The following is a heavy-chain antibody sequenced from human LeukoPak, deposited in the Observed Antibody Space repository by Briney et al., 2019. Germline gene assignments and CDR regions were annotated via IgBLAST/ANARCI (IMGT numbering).Heavy chain of an antibody. D-gene: IGHD1-1*01. CDR1: GGTFSSYA. Sequence: SVKVSCKASGGTFSSYAISWVRQAPGQGLEWMGGIIPIFGTANYAQKFQGRVTITADESTSTAYMELSSLRSENTAVYYCARGRLRTTGTGWFDPWGQGTLVTVSS. CDR3: ARGRLRTTGTGWFDP. J-gene: IGHJ5*02. V-gene: IGHV1-69*13. CDR2: IIPIFGTA.